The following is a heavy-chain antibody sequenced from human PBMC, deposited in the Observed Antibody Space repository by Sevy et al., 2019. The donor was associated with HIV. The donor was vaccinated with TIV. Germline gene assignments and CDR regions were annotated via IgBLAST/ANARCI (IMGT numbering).Heavy chain of an antibody. CDR2: IYTSGST. V-gene: IGHV4-4*07. Sequence: SETLSLTCTVSGGSISSYYWSWIRQPAGKGLEWIGRIYTSGSTNYNPSLKSRVTMSVDTSKNQFSLKLSSVTAADTAVYYCARDQEGITRRPPFSYYYGMGVWGQGTTVTVSS. CDR3: ARDQEGITRRPPFSYYYGMGV. D-gene: IGHD3-10*01. CDR1: GGSISSYY. J-gene: IGHJ6*02.